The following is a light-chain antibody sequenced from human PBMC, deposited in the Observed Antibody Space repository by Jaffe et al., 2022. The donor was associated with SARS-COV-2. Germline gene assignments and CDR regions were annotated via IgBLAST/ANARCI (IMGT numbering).Light chain of an antibody. J-gene: IGLJ1*01. CDR1: SSDVGAYKY. CDR2: DVS. CDR3: SSFTSSSTRV. V-gene: IGLV2-14*01. Sequence: QSALTQPASVSGSPGQSITISCTGTSSDVGAYKYVSWYQQHPGKVPKLMIYDVSNRPSGVSNRFSGSKSGNMASLTISGLQAEDEADYYCSSFTSSSTRVFGTGTKVTVL.